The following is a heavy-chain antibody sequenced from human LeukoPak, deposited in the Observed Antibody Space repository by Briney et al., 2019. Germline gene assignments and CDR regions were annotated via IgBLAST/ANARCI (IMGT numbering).Heavy chain of an antibody. Sequence: PSETLSLTCTVSGGSISSYYWSWIRQPPGKGLEWIGYIYYSGSTNYNPSLKSRVTISVDTSKNQFSLKLSSVTAADTAVYYRAREPGYCSGGSCYFDYGMDVWGQGTTVTVSS. D-gene: IGHD2-15*01. CDR2: IYYSGST. CDR1: GGSISSYY. J-gene: IGHJ6*02. CDR3: AREPGYCSGGSCYFDYGMDV. V-gene: IGHV4-59*01.